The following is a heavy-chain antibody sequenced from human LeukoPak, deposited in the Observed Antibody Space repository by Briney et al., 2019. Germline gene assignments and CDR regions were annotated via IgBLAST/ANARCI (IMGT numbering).Heavy chain of an antibody. CDR2: IYYSGST. Sequence: KPSETLSLTCTVSGGSISSSSYYWGWIRQPPGKGLEWFGSIYYSGSTYYNPSLKSRVTISVDTSKNQFSLKLSSVTAADTAVYYCGVVAAIMRYYYYYMDVWGKGTTVSVSS. CDR1: GGSISSSSYY. D-gene: IGHD2-15*01. V-gene: IGHV4-39*01. J-gene: IGHJ6*03. CDR3: GVVAAIMRYYYYYMDV.